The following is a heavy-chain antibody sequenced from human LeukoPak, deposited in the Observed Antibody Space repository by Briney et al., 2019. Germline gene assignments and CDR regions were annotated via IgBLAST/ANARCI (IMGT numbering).Heavy chain of an antibody. J-gene: IGHJ5*02. CDR2: FDPEDGET. D-gene: IGHD3-10*01. V-gene: IGHV1-24*01. CDR1: GYTLTELS. CDR3: ARVMVRGVIITRGGNWFDP. Sequence: ASVKVSCKVSGYTLTELSMHWVRQAPGKGLEWMGGFDPEDGETIYAQKFQGRVTMTEDTSTDTAYMELSSLRSEDTAVYYCARVMVRGVIITRGGNWFDPWGQGTLVTVSS.